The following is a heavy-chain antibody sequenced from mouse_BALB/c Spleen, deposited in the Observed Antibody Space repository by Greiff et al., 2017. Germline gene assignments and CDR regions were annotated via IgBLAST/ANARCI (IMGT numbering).Heavy chain of an antibody. Sequence: EVNVVESGPSLVKPSQTLSLTCSVTGDSITSGYWNWIRKFPGNKLEYMGYISYSGSTYYNPSLKSRISITRDTSKNQYYLQLNSVTTEDTATYYCARWGLGTAWFAYWGQGTLVTVSA. D-gene: IGHD4-1*01. CDR1: GDSITSGY. J-gene: IGHJ3*01. V-gene: IGHV3-8*02. CDR3: ARWGLGTAWFAY. CDR2: ISYSGST.